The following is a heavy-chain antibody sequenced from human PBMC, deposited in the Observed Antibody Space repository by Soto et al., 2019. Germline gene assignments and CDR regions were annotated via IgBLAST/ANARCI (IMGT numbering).Heavy chain of an antibody. Sequence: GGSLRLSCAASGFTFSSYWMSWVRQAPGKGLEWVANIKQDGSEKYYVDSVKGRFTISRDNGKNTLYLQMNSLRAEDTAVYYCARLPESPYYHGSSGYYNDAFDIWGRGTMVTVSS. V-gene: IGHV3-7*05. CDR2: IKQDGSEK. D-gene: IGHD3-22*01. CDR1: GFTFSSYW. CDR3: ARLPESPYYHGSSGYYNDAFDI. J-gene: IGHJ3*02.